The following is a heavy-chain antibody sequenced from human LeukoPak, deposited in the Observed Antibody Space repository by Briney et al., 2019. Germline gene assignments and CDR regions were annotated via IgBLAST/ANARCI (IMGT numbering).Heavy chain of an antibody. Sequence: GGSLRLSCAASGFTFSNAWMNWVRQAPGKGLEWVSVIYSGGSTYYADSVKGRFTISRDNSKNTLYLQMNSLRAEDTAVYYCARGREYQLDFDYWGQGTLVTVSS. V-gene: IGHV3-53*01. CDR1: GFTFSNAW. CDR3: ARGREYQLDFDY. J-gene: IGHJ4*02. CDR2: IYSGGST. D-gene: IGHD2-2*01.